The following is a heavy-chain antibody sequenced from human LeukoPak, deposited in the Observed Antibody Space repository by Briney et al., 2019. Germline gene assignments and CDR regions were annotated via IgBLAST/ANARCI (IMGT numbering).Heavy chain of an antibody. CDR2: IKQDGSEK. V-gene: IGHV3-7*03. Sequence: GGSLRLSCAASGFTFSSYWMSWVRQAPGKGLEWVANIKQDGSEKYYVDSVKGRFTISRDNAKNSLYLQMNSLRADDTAIYYCAKGPRAVEHGTHRFDNWGQGARITVSS. CDR1: GFTFSSYW. CDR3: AKGPRAVEHGTHRFDN. J-gene: IGHJ4*02. D-gene: IGHD1/OR15-1a*01.